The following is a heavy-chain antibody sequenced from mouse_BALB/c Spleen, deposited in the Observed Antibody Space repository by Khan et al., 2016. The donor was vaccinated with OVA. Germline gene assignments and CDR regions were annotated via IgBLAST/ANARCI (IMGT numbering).Heavy chain of an antibody. J-gene: IGHJ2*01. CDR1: GYTFTDYS. CDR2: ISTDSVNT. CDR3: AIRDYCDY. Sequence: QVQLQQSGPELVRPGVSVKISCKGSGYTFTDYSMHWVKQSHAKSLEWIGVISTDSVNTNYNQKFKGKATLTVDKSSSTAYMELARMTSEDSAIYDCAIRDYCDYWGQGTTLTVSS. V-gene: IGHV1S137*01.